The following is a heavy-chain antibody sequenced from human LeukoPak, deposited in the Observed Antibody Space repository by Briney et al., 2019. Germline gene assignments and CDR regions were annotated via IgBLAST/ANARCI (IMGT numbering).Heavy chain of an antibody. V-gene: IGHV1-3*01. CDR2: INAGNGNT. D-gene: IGHD6-13*01. CDR1: GGTFSSYA. Sequence: ASVKVSCKASGGTFSSYAISWVRQAPGQRLEWMGWINAGNGNTKYSQKVQGRVTITRDTSASTAYMELSSLRSEDTAVYYCAREEAAAGDYWGQGTLVTVSS. CDR3: AREEAAAGDY. J-gene: IGHJ4*02.